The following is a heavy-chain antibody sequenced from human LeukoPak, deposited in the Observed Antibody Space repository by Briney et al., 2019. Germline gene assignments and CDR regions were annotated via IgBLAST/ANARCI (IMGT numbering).Heavy chain of an antibody. CDR2: ISAYNGNT. D-gene: IGHD3-22*01. V-gene: IGHV1-18*01. J-gene: IGHJ5*02. CDR3: ARGDLYDSSGGDP. CDR1: GYTFTSYG. Sequence: GASVKVSCKASGYTFTSYGISWVRQAPGQGLEWMGWISAYNGNTNHAQKLQGRGTMTTDTSTSPAYMELRSLRSDDTAVYYWARGDLYDSSGGDPWGQGTLVTVSS.